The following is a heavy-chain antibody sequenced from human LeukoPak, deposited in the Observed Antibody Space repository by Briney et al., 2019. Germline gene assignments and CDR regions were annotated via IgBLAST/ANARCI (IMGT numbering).Heavy chain of an antibody. CDR1: GGTFSSYT. D-gene: IGHD2-21*02. CDR3: ASGPYVVVTAAD. V-gene: IGHV1-69*02. J-gene: IGHJ4*02. CDR2: IIPILGIA. Sequence: ASVKVSCKASGGTFSSYTISWVRQAPGQGLEWMGRIIPILGIANYARKFQGRVTITADKSTSTAYMELSSLRSEDTAVYYCASGPYVVVTAADWGQGTLVTVSS.